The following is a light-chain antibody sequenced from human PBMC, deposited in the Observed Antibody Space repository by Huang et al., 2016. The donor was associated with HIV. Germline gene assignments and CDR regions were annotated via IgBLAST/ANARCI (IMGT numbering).Light chain of an antibody. Sequence: DIVMTQSPDSLAVSLGERATINCKSRQSVLYSSNNKNYLAWYRQKPGQPPELLIYWAATRESGVPDRFSGSGSVTDFTLTISSLQAEDVAVYYCQQYYTTPYTFGQGTKLEIK. V-gene: IGKV4-1*01. CDR1: QSVLYSSNNKNY. CDR2: WAA. CDR3: QQYYTTPYT. J-gene: IGKJ2*01.